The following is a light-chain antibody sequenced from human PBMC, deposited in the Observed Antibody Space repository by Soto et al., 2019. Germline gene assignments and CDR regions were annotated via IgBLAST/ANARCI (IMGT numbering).Light chain of an antibody. V-gene: IGKV3-15*01. CDR3: QQYNNWPYT. J-gene: IGKJ2*01. CDR1: QSVSSN. CDR2: GAS. Sequence: EIVMTQSPDTRSVSPGERATLSCRASQSVSSNLAWYQQKPGQAPRLLIFGASTRATGIPARFSGSGSGTEFTLTISSLQSEDFAVYHCQQYNNWPYTFGQGTTLEIK.